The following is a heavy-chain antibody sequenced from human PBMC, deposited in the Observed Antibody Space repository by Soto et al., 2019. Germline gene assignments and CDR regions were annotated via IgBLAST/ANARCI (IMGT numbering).Heavy chain of an antibody. CDR3: ARRKRGYSYGRLGY. V-gene: IGHV1-18*01. D-gene: IGHD5-18*01. Sequence: GQGLEWMGWISAYNGNTNYAQKLQGRVTMTTDTSTSTAYMELRSLRSDDTAVYFCARRKRGYSYGRLGYWGQGTLV. CDR2: ISAYNGNT. J-gene: IGHJ4*02.